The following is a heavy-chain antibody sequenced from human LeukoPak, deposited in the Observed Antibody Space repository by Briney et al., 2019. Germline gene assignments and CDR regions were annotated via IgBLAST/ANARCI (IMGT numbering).Heavy chain of an antibody. CDR2: IKQDGSEK. J-gene: IGHJ4*02. V-gene: IGHV3-7*01. CDR3: ASLLWFGISGGAPFDY. D-gene: IGHD3-10*01. Sequence: GRSLRLSCAASGFTFGSYAMHWVRQAPGKGLEWVANIKQDGSEKYYVDSVKGRFTISRDNAKNSLYLQMNSLRAEDTAVYYCASLLWFGISGGAPFDYWGQGTLVTVSS. CDR1: GFTFGSYA.